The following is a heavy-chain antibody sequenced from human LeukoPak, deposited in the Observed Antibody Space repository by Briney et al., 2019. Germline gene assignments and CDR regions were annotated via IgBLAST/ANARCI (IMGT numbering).Heavy chain of an antibody. Sequence: SVKVSCKASGYTFTSYDINWVRQATGQGGEWMGWMNPNSGNTGYAQKFQGRVTMTRNTSISTAYMELSSLRSEDTAVYYCATIGVPPDYYMDVWGKGTMVTVSS. CDR2: MNPNSGNT. J-gene: IGHJ6*03. CDR3: ATIGVPPDYYMDV. CDR1: GYTFTSYD. D-gene: IGHD2-21*01. V-gene: IGHV1-8*01.